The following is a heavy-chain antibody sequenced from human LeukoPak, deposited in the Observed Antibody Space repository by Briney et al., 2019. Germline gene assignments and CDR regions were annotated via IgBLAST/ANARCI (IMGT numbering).Heavy chain of an antibody. CDR2: INHSGST. J-gene: IGHJ4*02. Sequence: SETLSLTCTVSGGSISSYYWSWIRQPPGKGLEWIGEINHSGSTNYNPSLKSRVTISVDTSKNQFSLKLSSVTAADTAVYYCARGQTPGYFDYWGQGTLVTVSS. CDR1: GGSISSYY. CDR3: ARGQTPGYFDY. V-gene: IGHV4-34*01.